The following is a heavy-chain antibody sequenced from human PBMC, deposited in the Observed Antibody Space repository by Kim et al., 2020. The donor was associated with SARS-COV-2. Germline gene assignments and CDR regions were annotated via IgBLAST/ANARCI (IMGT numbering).Heavy chain of an antibody. CDR3: WRERGQVGGFD. V-gene: IGHV3-53*01. J-gene: IGHJ4*01. CDR1: GFSVNDNY. Sequence: GGSLRLSCAASGFSVNDNYMTWVRQAPGKGLEWVSTLYFSGTTNYEDSVKGRLTISSDISKNTMFLQMNSLKAEDTAVYYCWRERGQVGGFDWGHGARVT. D-gene: IGHD3-10*01. CDR2: LYFSGTT.